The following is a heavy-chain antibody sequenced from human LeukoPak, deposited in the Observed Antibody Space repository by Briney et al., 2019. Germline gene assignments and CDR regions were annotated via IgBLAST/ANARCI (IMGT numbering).Heavy chain of an antibody. J-gene: IGHJ4*02. V-gene: IGHV4-39*01. Sequence: SETLSLTCTVSGGSISSSSYYWGWIRQPPGKGLEWIGSIYYSGSTYYNPSLKSRVTISVDTSKNQFSLKLSSVTAADTAVCYCARQHEGGRWLQLWAFDIWGQGTLVTVSS. D-gene: IGHD5-24*01. CDR1: GGSISSSSYY. CDR3: ARQHEGGRWLQLWAFDI. CDR2: IYYSGST.